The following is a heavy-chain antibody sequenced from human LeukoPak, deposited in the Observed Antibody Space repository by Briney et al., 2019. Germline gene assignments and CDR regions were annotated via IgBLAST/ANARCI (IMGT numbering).Heavy chain of an antibody. D-gene: IGHD6-19*01. CDR2: IKQDGSEK. CDR3: ARDYYGSGWYGDY. Sequence: GGSLRLSCAASGFTFGIYWMSWVRQAPGKGLEWVANIKQDGSEKFYVDSVEGRFTLSRDNAKNPLFLQMNSLRAEDTAVYYCARDYYGSGWYGDYWGQGTLVTVSS. CDR1: GFTFGIYW. J-gene: IGHJ4*02. V-gene: IGHV3-7*04.